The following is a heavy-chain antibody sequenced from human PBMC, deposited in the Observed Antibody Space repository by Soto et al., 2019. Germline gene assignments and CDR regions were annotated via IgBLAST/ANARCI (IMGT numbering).Heavy chain of an antibody. CDR1: GFTFSMSA. D-gene: IGHD3-16*01. J-gene: IGHJ4*02. CDR3: AILYVWGSVLDY. CDR2: TGLNGRTT. V-gene: IGHV3-23*01. Sequence: EVQLLESGGGLVQPGGSLRLSCAASGFTFSMSAMSWVRQAPGKGLEWVSTTGLNGRTTYYADSVKGRFTISRDNSKNMVFLLMSSLRAEDTAVYYCAILYVWGSVLDYWGQGTLVTVSS.